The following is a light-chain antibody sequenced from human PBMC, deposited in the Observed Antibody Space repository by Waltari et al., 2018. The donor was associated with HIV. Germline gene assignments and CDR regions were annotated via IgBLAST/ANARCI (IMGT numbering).Light chain of an antibody. V-gene: IGLV2-14*01. CDR1: SNDVGGYKY. CDR3: SSYASTSTRV. Sequence: QSALTQPASVSGSPVQSITISCTGTSNDVGGYKYVSWYQQHPGKAPKVVIYDVSNRPSGVSNRFSGSKSGNTASLTISGLQAEDEADYYCSSYASTSTRVFGGGTKLTVL. J-gene: IGLJ3*02. CDR2: DVS.